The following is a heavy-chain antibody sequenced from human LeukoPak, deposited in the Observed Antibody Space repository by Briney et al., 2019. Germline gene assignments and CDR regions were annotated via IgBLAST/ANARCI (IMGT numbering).Heavy chain of an antibody. J-gene: IGHJ4*02. CDR3: ARSVAASRDY. D-gene: IGHD2-15*01. CDR2: INWNGGST. CDR1: GFTVDDYG. Sequence: GGSLRLSCAASGFTVDDYGMSWVRQAPGKGLEWVSGINWNGGSTGYADSVKGRFTISRANAKNSLYLQMNSLRAEDTALYYCARSVAASRDYWGQGTLVTVSS. V-gene: IGHV3-20*04.